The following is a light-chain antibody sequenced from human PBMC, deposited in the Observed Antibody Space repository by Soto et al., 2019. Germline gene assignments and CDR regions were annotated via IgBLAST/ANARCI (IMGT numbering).Light chain of an antibody. J-gene: IGKJ1*01. CDR2: GAS. CDR3: LHDYNYPLT. V-gene: IGKV1-6*01. Sequence: AIQMTQSPSSLSASVGDGVTITCRASRGIRTDLGWYQQKPGKAPQLLISGASSLQSGVSSRFSGRGSGTDFTRTISSLQPEDFATYYCLHDYNYPLTFGQGTRVEIK. CDR1: RGIRTD.